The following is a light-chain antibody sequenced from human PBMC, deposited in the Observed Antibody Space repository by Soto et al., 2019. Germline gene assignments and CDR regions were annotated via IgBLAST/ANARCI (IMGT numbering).Light chain of an antibody. CDR1: SSDVGGYNY. V-gene: IGLV2-14*01. CDR2: DVS. J-gene: IGLJ2*01. CDR3: SSYTSSGTLVV. Sequence: QSALTQPASVSGSPGQSITISCTGTSSDVGGYNYVSWYQQHPGKAPKLMIYDVSYRPSGISNRFSGSKSGNTASLTISGLQADDEADYYCSSYTSSGTLVVFGGGTKLTVL.